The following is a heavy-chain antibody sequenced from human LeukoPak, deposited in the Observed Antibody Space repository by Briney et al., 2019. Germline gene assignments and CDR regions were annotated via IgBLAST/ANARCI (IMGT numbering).Heavy chain of an antibody. Sequence: SQTLSLTCTVSGGSISSGSYYWSWIRPPAGKGLEWIGRIYTSGSTNYNPSLKSRVTISVDTSKNQFSLKLSSVTAADTAVYYCARGSPFGVPPYWGQGTLVTVSS. CDR3: ARGSPFGVPPY. D-gene: IGHD3-10*01. J-gene: IGHJ4*02. CDR1: GGSISSGSYY. V-gene: IGHV4-61*02. CDR2: IYTSGST.